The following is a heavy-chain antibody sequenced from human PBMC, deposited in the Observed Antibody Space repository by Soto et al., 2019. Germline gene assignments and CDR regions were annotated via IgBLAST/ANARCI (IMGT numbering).Heavy chain of an antibody. CDR2: IIPIFGTA. Sequence: SVKVSCKASGGTFSSYAISWVRQAPGRGLEWMGGIIPIFGTANYAQKFQGRVTITADESTSTAYMELSSLRSEDTAVYYCASPSPNIAAAGTFDYWGQGTLVTVSS. CDR3: ASPSPNIAAAGTFDY. J-gene: IGHJ4*02. V-gene: IGHV1-69*13. CDR1: GGTFSSYA. D-gene: IGHD6-13*01.